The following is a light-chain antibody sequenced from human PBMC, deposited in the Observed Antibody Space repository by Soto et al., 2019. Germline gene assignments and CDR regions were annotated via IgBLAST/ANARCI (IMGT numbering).Light chain of an antibody. CDR3: QETLTTPLT. CDR1: QSISIY. J-gene: IGKJ4*01. CDR2: AAP. V-gene: IGKV1-39*01. Sequence: DLQMTQSPSSLSASVGDRVTITCRASQSISIYLNWYQQKPGKAPKLLIYAAPSLQSGVPSRFSGSGSGTEFTLTISSLQPVDLAPYYCQETLTTPLTFCGGTKVEIK.